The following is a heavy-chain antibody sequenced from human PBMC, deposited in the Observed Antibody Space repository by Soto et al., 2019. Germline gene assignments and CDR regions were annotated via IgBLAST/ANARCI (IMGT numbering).Heavy chain of an antibody. Sequence: EVQLVESGGGLVQPGGSLRLSCAASGFTFSSYSMNWVRQAPGKVFEWVSYISSSSSTIYYADSVKGRFTISRDNAKNSLYLQLNSLRAEDTAVYYCATETSSSWGNWFDTWGQGTLVTVSS. CDR3: ATETSSSWGNWFDT. D-gene: IGHD6-13*01. V-gene: IGHV3-48*01. CDR1: GFTFSSYS. J-gene: IGHJ5*02. CDR2: ISSSSSTI.